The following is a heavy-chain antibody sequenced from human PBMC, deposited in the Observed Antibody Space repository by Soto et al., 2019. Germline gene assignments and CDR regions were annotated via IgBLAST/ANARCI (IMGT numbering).Heavy chain of an antibody. D-gene: IGHD3-3*01. Sequence: ASVKVSCKVSGYTLTELSMHWVRQAPGKGLEWMGGFDPEDGETIYAQKFQGRVTMTEATSTDTAYMELSSLRSEDTAVYYCATEGVRDFWSGYNWFDPWGQGTLVTVSS. J-gene: IGHJ5*02. CDR3: ATEGVRDFWSGYNWFDP. CDR2: FDPEDGET. V-gene: IGHV1-24*01. CDR1: GYTLTELS.